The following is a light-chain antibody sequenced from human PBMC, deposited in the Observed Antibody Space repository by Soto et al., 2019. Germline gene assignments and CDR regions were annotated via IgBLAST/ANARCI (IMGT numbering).Light chain of an antibody. V-gene: IGKV1-5*01. CDR2: DAS. J-gene: IGKJ1*01. CDR3: QQYNSYSPAT. Sequence: DIQMTQSPSMLSASVGDRVTIACRASQSIGRWLAWYQQKPGKAPKLLIFDASTLESGVPSRFSGRGSETEFTLTISSLQPDDFATYYCQQYNSYSPATFGQGTKVEI. CDR1: QSIGRW.